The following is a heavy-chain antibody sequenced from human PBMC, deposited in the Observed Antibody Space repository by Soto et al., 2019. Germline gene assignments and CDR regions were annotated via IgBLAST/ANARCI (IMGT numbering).Heavy chain of an antibody. J-gene: IGHJ6*02. CDR1: GYTFTGYY. V-gene: IGHV1-2*02. CDR3: ARYMCSSIFFYPYSSYYNYSYCMDD. CDR2: INPNSGGT. D-gene: IGHD2-2*01. Sequence: AAVKPSCEASGYTFTGYYMHWVRQAPGQGLEWMGWINPNSGGTNYAQKFQGRVTMTRDTSISTAYMELSRLRSDDTAVYYCARYMCSSIFFYPYSSYYNYSYCMDDCRQ.